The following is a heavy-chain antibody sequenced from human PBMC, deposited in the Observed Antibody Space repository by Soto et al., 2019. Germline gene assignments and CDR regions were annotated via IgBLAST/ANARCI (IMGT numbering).Heavy chain of an antibody. CDR1: GLSFNDYA. CDR3: VKDRFVNY. D-gene: IGHD3-3*01. CDR2: ISSNGVST. J-gene: IGHJ4*02. Sequence: GGSLRLSCSASGLSFNDYAMHWVRQAAGKGLKYVSSISSNGVSTYYADSVKGRFTISRDNSKNTLYLQMNSLRVEDTAVYYCVKDRFVNYWGQGALVTISS. V-gene: IGHV3-64D*06.